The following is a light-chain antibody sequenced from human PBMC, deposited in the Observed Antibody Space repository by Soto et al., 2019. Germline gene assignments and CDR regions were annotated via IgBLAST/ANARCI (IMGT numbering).Light chain of an antibody. J-gene: IGLJ1*01. Sequence: QSVLTQPPSASGSPGQSVTISCSGTSSDVGAYNYVSWYQQHPGKAPRLLIYEVSQRPSGVPDRFSGSKSGNTASLTVSGLQAEDEADFYCSSYASSSTYVFGTGTKVTVL. CDR3: SSYASSSTYV. CDR2: EVS. CDR1: SSDVGAYNY. V-gene: IGLV2-8*01.